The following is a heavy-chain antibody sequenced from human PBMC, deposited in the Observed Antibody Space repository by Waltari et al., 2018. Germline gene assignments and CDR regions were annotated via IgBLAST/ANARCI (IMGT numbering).Heavy chain of an antibody. CDR3: ARDRGRGLYLDT. CDR2: VHGSGRS. D-gene: IGHD2-15*01. Sequence: QLQLQESGPGLVEPSGTLSLSCAVSGDSVSNTYWWSWVRQSPQEGREWIGQVHGSGRSNYSPSLASRVTVSLDTSKNAFSLKVTSATAADTAVYYCARDRGRGLYLDTWGPGTLVTVSP. CDR1: GDSVSNTYW. V-gene: IGHV4-4*02. J-gene: IGHJ5*02.